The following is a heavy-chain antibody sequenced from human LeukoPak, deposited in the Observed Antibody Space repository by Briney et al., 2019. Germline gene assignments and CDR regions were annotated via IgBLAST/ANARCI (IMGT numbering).Heavy chain of an antibody. V-gene: IGHV3-74*01. D-gene: IGHD3-22*01. CDR2: INSDGSST. CDR1: AFTFSTYW. CDR3: ARGQYYYDSSGDFDY. Sequence: GGSLRLSCAASAFTFSTYWTHWVRQAPGKGLVWVSRINSDGSSTGYADSVKGRFSISRDNAKNILYLQMNSLGAEDTAVYYCARGQYYYDSSGDFDYWGQGTPVTVSS. J-gene: IGHJ4*02.